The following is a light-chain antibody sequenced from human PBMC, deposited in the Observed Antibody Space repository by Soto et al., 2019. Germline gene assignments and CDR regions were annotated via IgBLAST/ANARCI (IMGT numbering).Light chain of an antibody. CDR1: KLGNKY. Sequence: SYELTQPPSVSVSPGQTAIITCSGNKLGNKYASWYQQKPGQPPVLVIYRDTKRPSGIPERFSGSNSGNTATLTISGTQAIDEADYYCQAWDSNIAVFGGGTKLTVL. CDR3: QAWDSNIAV. J-gene: IGLJ3*02. CDR2: RDT. V-gene: IGLV3-1*01.